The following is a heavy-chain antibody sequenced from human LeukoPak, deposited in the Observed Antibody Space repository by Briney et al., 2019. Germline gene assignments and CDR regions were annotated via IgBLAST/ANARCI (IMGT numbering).Heavy chain of an antibody. J-gene: IGHJ4*02. CDR3: ARFHGSSGWYHPPDY. CDR2: ISAYNGNT. Sequence: ASVKVSCKASGYTFTSYGISWVRQAPGQGLEWMGWISAYNGNTNYAQKLQGRVTMTTDTSTSTAYMELRSLRSDDTAVYYCARFHGSSGWYHPPDYWGQGTLVTVSS. CDR1: GYTFTSYG. V-gene: IGHV1-18*01. D-gene: IGHD6-19*01.